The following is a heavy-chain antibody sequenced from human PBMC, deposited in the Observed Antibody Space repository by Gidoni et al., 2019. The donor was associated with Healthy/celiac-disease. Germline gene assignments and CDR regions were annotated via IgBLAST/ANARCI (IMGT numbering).Heavy chain of an antibody. Sequence: QVQLQESGPGLVKPSETLSLTRTVSGGSISSYYWSWIRQPPGKGLEWIGYIYYSGSTNYNPSLKSRVTISVDTSKNQFSLKLSSVTAADTAVYYCARGEPIVVVVAASPDYYYYGMDVWGQGTTVTVSS. V-gene: IGHV4-59*01. CDR2: IYYSGST. CDR3: ARGEPIVVVVAASPDYYYYGMDV. CDR1: GGSISSYY. D-gene: IGHD2-15*01. J-gene: IGHJ6*02.